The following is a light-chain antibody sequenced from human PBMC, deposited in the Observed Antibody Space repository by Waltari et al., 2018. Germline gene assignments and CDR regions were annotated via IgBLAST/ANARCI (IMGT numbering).Light chain of an antibody. V-gene: IGKV1-39*01. CDR2: RVS. Sequence: DVQLTQSPSSLSASVGDRVTITCRASQTLNKFLNWYRQMPGKAPELLISRVSTLQSGVPSRFSGSGSGTDFSLTISSLQPEDFATYYCHQSYSNPQTFGQGTKLKI. J-gene: IGKJ2*01. CDR1: QTLNKF. CDR3: HQSYSNPQT.